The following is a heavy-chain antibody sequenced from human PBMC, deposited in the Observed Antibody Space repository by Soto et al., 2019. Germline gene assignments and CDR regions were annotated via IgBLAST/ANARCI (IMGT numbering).Heavy chain of an antibody. Sequence: SETLSLTCTVSGGSISSSSYYWGWIRQPPGKGLEWIGSIYYSGSTYYDPSLKSRVTISVDTSKNQFSLKLSSVTAADTAVYYCARVIAAAAVNWFDPWGQGTLVTVSS. CDR2: IYYSGST. CDR3: ARVIAAAAVNWFDP. D-gene: IGHD6-13*01. CDR1: GGSISSSSYY. V-gene: IGHV4-39*01. J-gene: IGHJ5*02.